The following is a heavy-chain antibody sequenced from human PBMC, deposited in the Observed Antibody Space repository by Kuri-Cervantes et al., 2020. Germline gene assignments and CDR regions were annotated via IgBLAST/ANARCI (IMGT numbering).Heavy chain of an antibody. V-gene: IGHV4-39*07. CDR1: GGTISSSSYY. CDR2: IYYSGST. J-gene: IGHJ5*02. D-gene: IGHD4-17*01. Sequence: GSLRLSCTVSGGTISSSSYYWGWIRQPPGKGLEWIGSIYYSGSTYYNPSLKSRVTISVDTSKNQFSLKLSSVTAADTAVYYCARAPGDYGLEGNNWFDPWGQGTLVTVSS. CDR3: ARAPGDYGLEGNNWFDP.